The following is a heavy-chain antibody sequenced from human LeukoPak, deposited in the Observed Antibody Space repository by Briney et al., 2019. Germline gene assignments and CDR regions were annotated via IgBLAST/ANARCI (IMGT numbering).Heavy chain of an antibody. V-gene: IGHV4-31*03. D-gene: IGHD3-10*01. CDR3: ARGHSVIISSLRAYYFDY. CDR2: IYYSGST. Sequence: SETLSLTCTVSGGSISSGGYYWSWIRQHPGKGLEWIGYIYYSGSTYYNPSLKSRVTISVDTSKNQFSLKLSSVTAADTAVYYCARGHSVIISSLRAYYFDYWGQGTLVTVSS. CDR1: GGSISSGGYY. J-gene: IGHJ4*02.